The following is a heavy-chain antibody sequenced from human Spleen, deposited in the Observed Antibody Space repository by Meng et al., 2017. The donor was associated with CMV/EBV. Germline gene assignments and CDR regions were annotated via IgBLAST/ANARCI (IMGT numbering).Heavy chain of an antibody. CDR2: INPSNGDT. J-gene: IGHJ5*02. D-gene: IGHD2-15*01. CDR3: ARNADACSGGACPSWWLDP. Sequence: FNNYVISWVRQAPGQGLEWMGWINPSNGDTDYAHNFQGRVTMTSDTSISTVSMELNSLTSDDTAMYYCARNADACSGGACPSWWLDPWGQGTLVTVSS. CDR1: FNNYV. V-gene: IGHV1-2*02.